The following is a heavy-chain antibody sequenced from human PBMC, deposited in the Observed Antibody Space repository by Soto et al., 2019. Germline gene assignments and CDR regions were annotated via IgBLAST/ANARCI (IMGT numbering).Heavy chain of an antibody. Sequence: EVQLLESGGGLVQPGGSLRLSCAGYGFTFRSFALSWVRQAPGKGLEWVSVISGSGGNSYYADSVKGRFTISRDNSKHTLHLQMNSRRAEDTAVYYCAKGSIVATITGYFDYWGQGTLVTVSS. CDR1: GFTFRSFA. V-gene: IGHV3-23*01. CDR2: ISGSGGNS. J-gene: IGHJ4*02. D-gene: IGHD5-12*01. CDR3: AKGSIVATITGYFDY.